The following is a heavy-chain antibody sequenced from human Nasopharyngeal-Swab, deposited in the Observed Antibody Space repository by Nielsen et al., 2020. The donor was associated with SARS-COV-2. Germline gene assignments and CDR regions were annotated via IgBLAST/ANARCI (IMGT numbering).Heavy chain of an antibody. J-gene: IGHJ6*02. V-gene: IGHV5-51*01. CDR3: ARVQGYCTGGSCYSVFYYFAMDV. CDR1: GYSFTNYW. CDR2: TYPGDSET. D-gene: IGHD2-15*01. Sequence: KVSCKGSGYSFTNYWIGWVRQMPGKGLEWMGITYPGDSETRYNPSFEGQVTISVDKSISTAYPQWSRLKASDTAMYYCARVQGYCTGGSCYSVFYYFAMDVGGQGTTVTVSS.